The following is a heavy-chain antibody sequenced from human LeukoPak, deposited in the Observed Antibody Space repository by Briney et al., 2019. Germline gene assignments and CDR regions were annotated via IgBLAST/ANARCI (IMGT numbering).Heavy chain of an antibody. V-gene: IGHV3-20*04. Sequence: GGSLSLSCAASGFTFDDYDMSWVRQAPGKGLEWVSNINWNGGYIVYAESVKGRFTISRDNAKNSLYLQMNSLRAEDTAVYYCAKNLVPYYYYYMDVWGKGTTVTVSS. CDR2: INWNGGYI. D-gene: IGHD2-2*01. CDR1: GFTFDDYD. J-gene: IGHJ6*03. CDR3: AKNLVPYYYYYMDV.